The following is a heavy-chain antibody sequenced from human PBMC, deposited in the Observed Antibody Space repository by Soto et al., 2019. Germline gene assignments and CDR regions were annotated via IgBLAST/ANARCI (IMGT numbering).Heavy chain of an antibody. CDR1: GFTFSSYA. CDR2: ISGSGGST. Sequence: GGSLRLSCAASGFTFSSYAMSWVRQAPGKGLEWVSAISGSGGSTYYADSVKGRFTISRDNSKNTLYLQMNSLRAEDTAVYYCAKGGYSSSSGDYYYGMDVWGQGTTVTVSS. V-gene: IGHV3-23*01. J-gene: IGHJ6*02. CDR3: AKGGYSSSSGDYYYGMDV. D-gene: IGHD6-6*01.